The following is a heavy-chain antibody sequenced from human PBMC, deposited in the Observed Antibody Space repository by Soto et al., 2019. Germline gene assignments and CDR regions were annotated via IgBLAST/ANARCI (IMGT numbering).Heavy chain of an antibody. V-gene: IGHV3-33*01. CDR1: GCTFSNYA. D-gene: IGHD2-15*01. CDR2: IWNDGTPK. Sequence: RLSCAASGCTFSNYAMPWVRQAPGKGLEWVAAIWNDGTPKYYGDFVKGRFSISSDKSKNTLYLQMNSLRAEDKAVYYCARALRDCNACFYYWRHVALV. J-gene: IGHJ4*01. CDR3: ARALRDCNACFYY.